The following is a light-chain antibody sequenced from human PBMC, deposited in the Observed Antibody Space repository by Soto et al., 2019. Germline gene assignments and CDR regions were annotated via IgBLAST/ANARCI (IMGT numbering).Light chain of an antibody. CDR1: QSVSSSY. CDR2: GAS. J-gene: IGKJ3*01. V-gene: IGKV3-20*01. Sequence: EIVLTQSPGTLSLSPGERATLSCRASQSVSSSYLAWYQQKPGQAPRLLIYGASSRATGIPDRFSGSGSGTDFTLTISRLEPEEFAVYYWQQYGSSPRFTFGPGTKVDIK. CDR3: QQYGSSPRFT.